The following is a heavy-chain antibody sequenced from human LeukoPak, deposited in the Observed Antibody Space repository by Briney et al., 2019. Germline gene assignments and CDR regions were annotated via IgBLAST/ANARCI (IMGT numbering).Heavy chain of an antibody. Sequence: GGSLRLSCAASGFTFSNYAMSWVRQAPGKGLEWVSAISGHGGSTYYPDSVKGRFTISRDNAKNSLYLQMNSLRAEDTALYYCAKSSGAAAGKPTDYWGQGTLVTVSS. J-gene: IGHJ4*02. CDR2: ISGHGGST. CDR1: GFTFSNYA. D-gene: IGHD6-13*01. CDR3: AKSSGAAAGKPTDY. V-gene: IGHV3-23*01.